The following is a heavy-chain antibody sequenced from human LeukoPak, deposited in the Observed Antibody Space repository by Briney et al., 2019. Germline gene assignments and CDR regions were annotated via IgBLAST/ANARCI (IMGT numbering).Heavy chain of an antibody. V-gene: IGHV4-4*07. Sequence: SETLSLTCSVSGGAISSYYWSWVRQPAGKVLEWIGRIYYSGSTNYNPSLKSRVTISVDTSKNQFSLKLSSVTAADTAVYYCARMSDRSSGRDMDVWGQGTTVTVSS. CDR1: GGAISSYY. D-gene: IGHD3-10*01. CDR2: IYYSGST. CDR3: ARMSDRSSGRDMDV. J-gene: IGHJ6*02.